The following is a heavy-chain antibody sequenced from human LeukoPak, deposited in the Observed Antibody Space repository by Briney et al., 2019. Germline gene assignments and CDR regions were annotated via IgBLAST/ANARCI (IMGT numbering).Heavy chain of an antibody. D-gene: IGHD1-26*01. CDR1: GFTFSSYA. V-gene: IGHV3-23*01. CDR3: ARGPGGVGATYFDY. Sequence: PGGSLRLSCAASGFTFSSYAMSRVRQAPGKGLEWVSAISGSGGSTYYADSVKGRFTISRDNSKNTLYLQMNSLRAEDTAVYYCARGPGGVGATYFDYWGQGTLVTVSS. J-gene: IGHJ4*02. CDR2: ISGSGGST.